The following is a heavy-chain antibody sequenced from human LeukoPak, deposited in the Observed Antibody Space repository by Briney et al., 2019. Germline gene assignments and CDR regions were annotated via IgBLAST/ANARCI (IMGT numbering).Heavy chain of an antibody. J-gene: IGHJ4*02. D-gene: IGHD6-13*01. CDR2: ISYDGSNK. CDR3: AKDIGAAGELFDY. CDR1: GFTFSSYG. V-gene: IGHV3-30*18. Sequence: PGGSLRLSCAASGFTFSSYGMHWVRQAPGKGLEWVAVISYDGSNKYYADSVKGRFTISRDNSKNTLYLQMNSLRAEDTAVYCCAKDIGAAGELFDYWGQGTLVTVSS.